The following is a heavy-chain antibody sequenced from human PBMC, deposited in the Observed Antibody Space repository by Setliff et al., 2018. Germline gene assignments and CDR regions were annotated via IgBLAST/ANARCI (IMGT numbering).Heavy chain of an antibody. CDR1: DYPFLSYG. D-gene: IGHD3-3*01. Sequence: ASVKVSCKASDYPFLSYGLSWVRQAPGQGLEWLGWISAYTGNADYAQNLQGRLAMTTDTSTNTAYMELRSLTSDDTAIYYCARAPRLEWILPTFDLWGQGTPVTVSS. V-gene: IGHV1-18*01. CDR3: ARAPRLEWILPTFDL. J-gene: IGHJ4*02. CDR2: ISAYTGNA.